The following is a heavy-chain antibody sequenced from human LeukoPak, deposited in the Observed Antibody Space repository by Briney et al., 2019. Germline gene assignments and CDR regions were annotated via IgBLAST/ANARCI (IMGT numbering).Heavy chain of an antibody. CDR1: GFTFSSHE. CDR3: ARDPRTYSSGWYEGRSFDY. D-gene: IGHD6-19*01. Sequence: GGSLRLSCAASGFTFSSHEMNWVRQAPGKGLEWVSYISSSGSTIYYADSVKGRFTISRDNAKNSLYLQMNSLRAEDTAVYYCARDPRTYSSGWYEGRSFDYWGQGTLVTVSS. V-gene: IGHV3-48*03. J-gene: IGHJ4*02. CDR2: ISSSGSTI.